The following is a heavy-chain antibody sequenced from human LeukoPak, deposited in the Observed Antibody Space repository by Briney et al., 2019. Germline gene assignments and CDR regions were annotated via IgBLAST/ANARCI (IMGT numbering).Heavy chain of an antibody. D-gene: IGHD1-14*01. CDR2: IYSGGST. V-gene: IGHV3-53*01. Sequence: PGGSLRLSCAASGFTVSSNYMSWVRQAPGKGLEWVSVIYSGGSTYYADSVKGRFTISRDNSKNTLYLQMNSLRAEDTAVYYCARANHRQSPYAFDIWGQGTMVTVSS. CDR1: GFTVSSNY. J-gene: IGHJ3*02. CDR3: ARANHRQSPYAFDI.